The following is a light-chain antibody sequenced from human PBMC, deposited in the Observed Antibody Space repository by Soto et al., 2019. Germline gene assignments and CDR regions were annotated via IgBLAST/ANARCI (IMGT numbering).Light chain of an antibody. CDR1: QGISSY. V-gene: IGKV1-9*01. J-gene: IGKJ5*01. CDR2: AAS. Sequence: DLQLTQSPSFLSASVGDRVTITCRASQGISSYLAWYQQKPGKAPKLLIYAASTLQTGVPSRFSGSESGTEFTLTISSLQPEDFATYYCQQLNSYPLTFGQGTRLEIK. CDR3: QQLNSYPLT.